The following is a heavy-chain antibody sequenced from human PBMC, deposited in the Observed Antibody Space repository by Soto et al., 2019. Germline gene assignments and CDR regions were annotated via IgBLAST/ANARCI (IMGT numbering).Heavy chain of an antibody. Sequence: ASVKVSCKASGYTFTGYYMHWVRQAPGQGLKWMGWINPNSGGTNYAQKFQGWVTMTRDTSISTAYMELSRLRSDDTAVYYCARGGRAGLLLLSYYYYGMDVWGQGTTVTVSS. J-gene: IGHJ6*02. CDR1: GYTFTGYY. V-gene: IGHV1-2*04. CDR2: INPNSGGT. CDR3: ARGGRAGLLLLSYYYYGMDV. D-gene: IGHD3-22*01.